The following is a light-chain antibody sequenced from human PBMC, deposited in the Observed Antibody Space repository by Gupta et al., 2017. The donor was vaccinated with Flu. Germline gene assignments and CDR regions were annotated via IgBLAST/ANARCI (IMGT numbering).Light chain of an antibody. J-gene: IGKJ4*02. CDR1: QSVSSY. Sequence: ELVLTQSPVTLSLSPGERATLPCRASQSVSSYLAWYQQKPGQAPRLLIYDASNRATGIPARFSGSGSGTDFTLTISSLEPEDFAVYYCQQRSNWPLTFGGGTKVEIK. V-gene: IGKV3-11*01. CDR3: QQRSNWPLT. CDR2: DAS.